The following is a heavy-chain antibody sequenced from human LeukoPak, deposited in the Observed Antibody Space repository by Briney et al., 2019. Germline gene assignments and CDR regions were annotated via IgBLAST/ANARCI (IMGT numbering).Heavy chain of an antibody. CDR1: GGSISSYY. J-gene: IGHJ3*02. Sequence: SETLSLTCTVSGGSISSYYWSWIRQPAGKGLEWIGRTYTSGSTNYNPSLKSRVTISVDTSKNQFSLKLSSVTAADTAVYYCARDGYDFWSGYYNHDAFDIWGQGTMVTVSS. CDR3: ARDGYDFWSGYYNHDAFDI. D-gene: IGHD3-3*01. V-gene: IGHV4-4*07. CDR2: TYTSGST.